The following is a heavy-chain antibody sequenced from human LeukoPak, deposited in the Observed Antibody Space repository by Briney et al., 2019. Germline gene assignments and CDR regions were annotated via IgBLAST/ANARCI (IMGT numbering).Heavy chain of an antibody. CDR2: INPNSGGT. V-gene: IGHV1-2*06. CDR3: ASGYTASAYYDFWSGYYSQPTFDY. J-gene: IGHJ4*02. CDR1: GYTFTGYY. Sequence: ASVKVSCKASGYTFTGYYMHWVRQAPGQGLEWMGRINPNSGGTNYEQKFQGRVTMTRATSISTAYMVLSRLRSDATAVYSCASGYTASAYYDFWSGYYSQPTFDYWGQGPLVTVSS. D-gene: IGHD3-3*01.